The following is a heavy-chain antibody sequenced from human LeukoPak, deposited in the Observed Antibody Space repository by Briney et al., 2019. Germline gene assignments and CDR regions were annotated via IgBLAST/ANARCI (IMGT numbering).Heavy chain of an antibody. J-gene: IGHJ3*02. CDR2: INPNSGGT. D-gene: IGHD6-19*01. V-gene: IGHV1-2*02. CDR1: GYTFTGYY. Sequence: ASVKVSCKASGYTFTGYYMHWVRQAPGQGLEWMGWINPNSGGTNYAQKFQGRVTMTRDTSISTAYMELSRLRSDDTAVYYCARVFKVAVAGKYAFDIWGQGTMVTVSS. CDR3: ARVFKVAVAGKYAFDI.